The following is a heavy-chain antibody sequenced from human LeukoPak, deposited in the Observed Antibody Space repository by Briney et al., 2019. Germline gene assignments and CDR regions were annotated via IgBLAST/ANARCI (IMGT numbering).Heavy chain of an antibody. CDR3: ARGGYYYDSSGYYPPFYFDY. Sequence: GGSLRLSCAASGFTVSSNYMSWVRQAPGKGLEWVSVIYSGGSTYYADSVKGRFTISRDNSKNTLYLQMNSLRAEDTAVYYCARGGYYYDSSGYYPPFYFDYWGQGTLVTVSS. CDR2: IYSGGST. CDR1: GFTVSSNY. J-gene: IGHJ4*02. V-gene: IGHV3-53*01. D-gene: IGHD3-22*01.